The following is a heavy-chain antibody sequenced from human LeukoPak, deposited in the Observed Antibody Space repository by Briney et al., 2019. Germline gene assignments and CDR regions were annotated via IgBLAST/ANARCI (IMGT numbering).Heavy chain of an antibody. J-gene: IGHJ4*02. CDR1: GYIFTDYY. CDR2: SIPIFGTA. CDR3: ARDGQYYYDSSGYTHFDY. V-gene: IGHV1-69*05. D-gene: IGHD3-22*01. Sequence: GASVKVSCKASGYIFTDYYVHWVRQAPGQGLEWMGGSIPIFGTANYAQKFQGRVTITTDESTSTAYMELSSLRSEDTAVYYCARDGQYYYDSSGYTHFDYWGQGTLVTVSS.